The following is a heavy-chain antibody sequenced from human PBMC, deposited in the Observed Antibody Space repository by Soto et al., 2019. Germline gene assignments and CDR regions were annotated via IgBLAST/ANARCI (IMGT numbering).Heavy chain of an antibody. D-gene: IGHD2-8*01. CDR3: AAAPLVYADYYYYYGMDV. V-gene: IGHV1-58*01. J-gene: IGHJ6*02. Sequence: SVKVSCKASGFTFTSSAVHWVRQARGQRLEWIGWIIVGSGNTNYAQKFQERVTITRDMSTSTAYMELSSLRSEDTAVYYCAAAPLVYADYYYYYGMDVWGQGTTVTVSS. CDR1: GFTFTSSA. CDR2: IIVGSGNT.